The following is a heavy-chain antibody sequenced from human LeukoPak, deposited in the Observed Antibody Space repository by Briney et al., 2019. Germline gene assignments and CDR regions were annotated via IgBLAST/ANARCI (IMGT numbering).Heavy chain of an antibody. V-gene: IGHV4-34*01. D-gene: IGHD5-18*01. CDR1: GGSFSGYY. CDR3: ARERGYSYGLDY. CDR2: INHSGST. J-gene: IGHJ4*02. Sequence: SETLSLTCAVYGGSFSGYYWSWIRQPPGKGLEWIGEINHSGSTNYNPSLKSRVTISVDKSKNQFSLKLSSVTAADTAVYYCARERGYSYGLDYWGQGTLVTVSS.